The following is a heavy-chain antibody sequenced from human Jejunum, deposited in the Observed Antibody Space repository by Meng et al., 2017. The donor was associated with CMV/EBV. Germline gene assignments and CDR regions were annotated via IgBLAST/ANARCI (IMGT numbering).Heavy chain of an antibody. CDR1: GRPFSSYA. CDR3: ARDGREGYNYPYYFDY. V-gene: IGHV1-69*05. D-gene: IGHD5-24*01. CDR2: INPIYRSA. J-gene: IGHJ4*02. Sequence: SGRPFSSYAIDWVRQAPGQGLEWMGGINPIYRSANYAQKFQGRVTITTDESTSTAYMELSSLTSEDTAVYYCARDGREGYNYPYYFDYWGQGTLVTVSS.